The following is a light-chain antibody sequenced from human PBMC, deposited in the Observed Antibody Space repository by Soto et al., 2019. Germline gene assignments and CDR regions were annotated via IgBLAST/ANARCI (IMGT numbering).Light chain of an antibody. CDR1: QSVTCY. J-gene: IGKJ4*01. Sequence: EIVLTQSPATLSSFPGDRVTLSCRASQSVTCYLACYQQKPGQAPRLLIYDATNRATGIPARFSGSGSGTDFTLTISSLEPEDFAVYYCQQRTNWLTFGGGTKVDIK. V-gene: IGKV3-11*01. CDR3: QQRTNWLT. CDR2: DAT.